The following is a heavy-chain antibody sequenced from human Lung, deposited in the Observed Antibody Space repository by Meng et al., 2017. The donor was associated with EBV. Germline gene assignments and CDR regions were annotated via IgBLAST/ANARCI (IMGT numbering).Heavy chain of an antibody. V-gene: IGHV6-1*01. J-gene: IGHJ5*02. CDR1: GDSVSSNSAA. D-gene: IGHD5-18*01. CDR3: ARDRLTAMVKGGWFDP. Sequence: VTLQKSGPGLVKPSQTLSLTWAISGDSVSSNSAAWNWIRQSPSRGLEWLGRTYYRSKWYNDYAVSVKSRITINPDTSKNQFSLQLNSVTPEDTAVYYCARDRLTAMVKGGWFDPWGQGTLVTVSS. CDR2: TYYRSKWYN.